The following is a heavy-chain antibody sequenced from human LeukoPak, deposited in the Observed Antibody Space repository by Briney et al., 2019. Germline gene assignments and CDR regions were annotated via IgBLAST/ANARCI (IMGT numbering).Heavy chain of an antibody. CDR1: GGSLSGYY. CDR3: AXGGXNSSNSCPLGP. J-gene: IGHJ5*02. D-gene: IGHD2-2*01. CDR2: INRNGIT. Sequence: NPSETLSLTCAVYGGSLSGYYWTWIRQPPEKGLEWIGEINRNGITNYKPSLRSRVTISMDTSKNQFSLKLSSVTAADTAMYYCAXGGXNSSNSCPLGPWGHGTLVTVSS. V-gene: IGHV4-34*01.